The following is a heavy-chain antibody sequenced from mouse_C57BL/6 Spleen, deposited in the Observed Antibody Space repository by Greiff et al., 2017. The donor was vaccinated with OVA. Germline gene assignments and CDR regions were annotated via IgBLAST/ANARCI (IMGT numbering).Heavy chain of an antibody. D-gene: IGHD1-1*01. CDR1: GYTFTSYW. V-gene: IGHV1-53*01. CDR3: ARDITTVVAPYYAMDY. Sequence: VQLQESGTELVKPGASVKLSCKASGYTFTSYWMHWVKQRPGQGLEWIGNINPSNGGTNYNEKFKSKATLTVDKSSSTAYMQLSSLTSEDSAVYYCARDITTVVAPYYAMDYWGQGTSVTVSS. CDR2: INPSNGGT. J-gene: IGHJ4*01.